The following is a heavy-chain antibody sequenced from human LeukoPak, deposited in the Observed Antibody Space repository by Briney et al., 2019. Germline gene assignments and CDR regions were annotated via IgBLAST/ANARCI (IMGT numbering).Heavy chain of an antibody. D-gene: IGHD6-13*01. CDR1: GFTFSSYG. V-gene: IGHV3-33*01. CDR2: IWYDGSNK. J-gene: IGHJ3*02. CDR3: AREGIARAFDI. Sequence: GGSLRLSCAASGFTFSSYGMHWVRQAPGKGLEWVAVIWYDGSNKYYADSVKGRFTISRDNSKNTLYLQMNSLRAEDTAVYYCAREGIARAFDIWGQGTMVTVSS.